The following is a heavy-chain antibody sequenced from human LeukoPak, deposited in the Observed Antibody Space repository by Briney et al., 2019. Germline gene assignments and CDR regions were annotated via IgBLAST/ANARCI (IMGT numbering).Heavy chain of an antibody. V-gene: IGHV4-59*08. Sequence: PSETLSLTGTVSGGSISSSYWSWLRQPPGKGLEWIGYIYYTGNTSYNPSLKSRVTISVDTSKNQFSLKLSSVTAADTAVYYCARHREYSGAIFDYWGQGTLVTVSS. CDR3: ARHREYSGAIFDY. CDR1: GGSISSSY. CDR2: IYYTGNT. J-gene: IGHJ4*02. D-gene: IGHD1-26*01.